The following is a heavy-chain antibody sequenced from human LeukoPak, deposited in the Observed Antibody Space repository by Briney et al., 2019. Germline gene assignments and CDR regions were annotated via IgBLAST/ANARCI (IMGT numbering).Heavy chain of an antibody. CDR3: ARGSVLRHFNY. D-gene: IGHD3-3*01. Sequence: SETLSLTCTVAGGSISSSSYYWGWIRQPPGKGLEWIGSIYYSGSTYYNPSLKSRVTISVDTSKNQFSLKLSSVTAADTAVYYCARGSVLRHFNYWGQGTLVTVSS. CDR2: IYYSGST. V-gene: IGHV4-39*01. CDR1: GGSISSSSYY. J-gene: IGHJ4*02.